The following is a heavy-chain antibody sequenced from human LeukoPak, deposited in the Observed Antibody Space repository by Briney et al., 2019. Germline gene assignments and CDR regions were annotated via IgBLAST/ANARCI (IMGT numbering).Heavy chain of an antibody. J-gene: IGHJ5*02. CDR1: GYTFTGYY. D-gene: IGHD2-2*01. V-gene: IGHV1-2*02. CDR2: INPNSGGT. CDR3: ARSTQYCHNTRCLNWLDP. Sequence: SVKVSCKASGYTFTGYYMHWVRQAPGQGLEWMGWINPNSGGTNYAQKFQDRVTMTRDTSISTAYMEMSRLRSDDTAVYYCARSTQYCHNTRCLNWLDPWGQGTLVTVSS.